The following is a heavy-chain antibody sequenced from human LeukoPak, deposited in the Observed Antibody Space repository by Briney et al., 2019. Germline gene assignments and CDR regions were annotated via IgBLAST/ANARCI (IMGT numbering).Heavy chain of an antibody. CDR2: IKQDGSEK. J-gene: IGHJ4*02. V-gene: IGHV3-7*01. D-gene: IGHD3-16*01. Sequence: PGRSLRLSCAASGLTFSNYAIHWVRQAPGKGLEWVANIKQDGSEKYYVDSVKGRFTISRDNAKNSLYLQMNSLRVEDTAVYYCARDRPAGGVGDFDHWGQGTLVTVSS. CDR3: ARDRPAGGVGDFDH. CDR1: GLTFSNYA.